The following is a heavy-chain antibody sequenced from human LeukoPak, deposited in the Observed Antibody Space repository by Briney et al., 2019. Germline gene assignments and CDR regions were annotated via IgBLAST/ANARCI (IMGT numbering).Heavy chain of an antibody. CDR2: IYYSGST. V-gene: IGHV4-39*01. D-gene: IGHD3-16*01. CDR1: GGSISSSSYY. J-gene: IGHJ4*02. Sequence: PSETLSLTCTVSGGSISSSSYYWGWIRQPPGKGLEWIGSIYYSGSTYYNPSLKSRVTISVDTSKNQFSLKLSSVTAADTAVYYCARRVYTGYFDYWGQGTLVTVSS. CDR3: ARRVYTGYFDY.